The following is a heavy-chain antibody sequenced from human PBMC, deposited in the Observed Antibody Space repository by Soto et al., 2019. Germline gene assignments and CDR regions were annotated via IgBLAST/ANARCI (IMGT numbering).Heavy chain of an antibody. J-gene: IGHJ4*02. Sequence: PGGSLRLSCAASGLTFSSYAMSWVRRAPGKGLEWVSAISGSGGSTYYADSVKGRFTISRDNSKNTLYLQMNSLRAEDTAVYYCAKSPGPFFDYWGQGTLVTVSS. CDR1: GLTFSSYA. CDR2: ISGSGGST. CDR3: AKSPGPFFDY. V-gene: IGHV3-23*01.